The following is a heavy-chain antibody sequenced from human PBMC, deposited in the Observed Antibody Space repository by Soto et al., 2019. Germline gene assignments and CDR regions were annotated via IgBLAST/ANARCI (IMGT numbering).Heavy chain of an antibody. J-gene: IGHJ4*02. CDR2: ISGSGGST. CDR3: AKGSGDYYDSSGYYISPVDY. Sequence: GGSLRLSCAASGFTFSSYAMSWVRQAPGKGLEWVSAISGSGGSTYHADSVKGRFTISRDNSKNTLYLQMNSLRAEDTAVYYCAKGSGDYYDSSGYYISPVDYWGQGTLVTVSS. CDR1: GFTFSSYA. V-gene: IGHV3-23*01. D-gene: IGHD3-22*01.